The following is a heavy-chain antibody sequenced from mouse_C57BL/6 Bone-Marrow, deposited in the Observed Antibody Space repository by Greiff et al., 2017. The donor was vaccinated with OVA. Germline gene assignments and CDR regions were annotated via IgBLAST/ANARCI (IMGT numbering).Heavy chain of an antibody. CDR1: GFNIKDDY. V-gene: IGHV14-4*01. J-gene: IGHJ4*01. CDR2: IDPENGDT. Sequence: VQLQQSGAELVRPGASVKLSCTASGFNIKDDYMHWVKQRPEQGLEWIGWIDPENGDTEYASKFQGKATITADTSSNTAYLQLSSLTSEDTAVYYCTTTGPPYYAMDYWGQGTSVTVSS. D-gene: IGHD4-1*01. CDR3: TTTGPPYYAMDY.